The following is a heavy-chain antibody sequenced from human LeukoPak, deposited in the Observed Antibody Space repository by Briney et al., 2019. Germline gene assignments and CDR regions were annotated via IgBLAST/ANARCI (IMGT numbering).Heavy chain of an antibody. Sequence: ASVKVSCKASGYTFTSYGISWVRQAPGQGLEWMGWISAYNGNTNYAQKLQGRVTMTTDTSTSTAYMELRSLRSDDTAVYYCARGFHCSGGSCYLNWFDPWGQGTLVTVSS. D-gene: IGHD2-15*01. CDR2: ISAYNGNT. CDR3: ARGFHCSGGSCYLNWFDP. CDR1: GYTFTSYG. V-gene: IGHV1-18*01. J-gene: IGHJ5*02.